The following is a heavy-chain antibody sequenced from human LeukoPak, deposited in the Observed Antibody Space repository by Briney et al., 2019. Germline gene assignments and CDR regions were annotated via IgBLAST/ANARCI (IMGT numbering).Heavy chain of an antibody. V-gene: IGHV4-34*01. J-gene: IGHJ4*02. CDR1: GGSISSYY. CDR3: ASGYHYFDY. Sequence: SETLSLTCTVSGGSISSYYWSWIRQPPGKGLEWIGEINHSGSTNYNPSLKSRVTISVDTSKNQFSLKLSSVTAADTAVYYCASGYHYFDYWGQGTLVTVSS. CDR2: INHSGST.